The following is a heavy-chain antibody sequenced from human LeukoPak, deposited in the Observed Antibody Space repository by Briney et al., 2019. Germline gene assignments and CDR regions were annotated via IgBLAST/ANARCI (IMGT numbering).Heavy chain of an antibody. V-gene: IGHV3-23*01. Sequence: GSLRLSCAASGFTFSTYAMSLVRQAPGQGLEWVSSISGDGGSTYYAESVKGRFTISRDNSKNTLYLQMNSLRAEDTAVYYCAKRPDCSTTNCFRFEYWGQGTLVTVSS. D-gene: IGHD2-2*01. CDR1: GFTFSTYA. J-gene: IGHJ4*02. CDR2: ISGDGGST. CDR3: AKRPDCSTTNCFRFEY.